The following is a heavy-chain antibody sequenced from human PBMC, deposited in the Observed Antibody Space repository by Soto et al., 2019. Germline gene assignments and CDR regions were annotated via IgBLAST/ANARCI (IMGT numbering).Heavy chain of an antibody. J-gene: IGHJ4*02. CDR3: ARIPRYSFPTSDDLDS. V-gene: IGHV1-69*13. CDR2: ITPIYPTT. D-gene: IGHD5-18*01. CDR1: GGTFYTYT. Sequence: SVKVSCKASGGTFYTYTFSWVRQAPGQGLEWMGSITPIYPTTNYAEKFQGRLTVTADGSTNTAYMELNSLTSEDTAVYYCARIPRYSFPTSDDLDSWGQGTRVTVSS.